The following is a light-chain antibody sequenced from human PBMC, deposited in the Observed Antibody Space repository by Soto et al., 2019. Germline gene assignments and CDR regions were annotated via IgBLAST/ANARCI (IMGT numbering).Light chain of an antibody. CDR1: SSDVGGYNY. Sequence: QSALTQPPSASGSPGQSVTICCTGTSSDVGGYNYVSWYQQHPGKAPKLMISEVSKRPSGVPDRFSGSKSGNTASLTVSGLQAEDEADYYCSSFAGNNHVVFGGGTKLTVL. CDR2: EVS. CDR3: SSFAGNNHVV. J-gene: IGLJ2*01. V-gene: IGLV2-8*01.